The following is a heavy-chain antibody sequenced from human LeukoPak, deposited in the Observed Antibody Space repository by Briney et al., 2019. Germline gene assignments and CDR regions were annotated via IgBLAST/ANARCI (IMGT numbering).Heavy chain of an antibody. J-gene: IGHJ4*02. CDR3: ARDPRVHRPVYYYDSSGPYYFDY. Sequence: SETLSLTCAVYGGSFSGYYWSWIRQPPGKGLEWIGEINHSGSTNYNPSLKSRVTISVDTSKNQFSLKLSSVTAADTAVYYCARDPRVHRPVYYYDSSGPYYFDYWGQGTLVTVSS. CDR1: GGSFSGYY. CDR2: INHSGST. D-gene: IGHD3-22*01. V-gene: IGHV4-34*01.